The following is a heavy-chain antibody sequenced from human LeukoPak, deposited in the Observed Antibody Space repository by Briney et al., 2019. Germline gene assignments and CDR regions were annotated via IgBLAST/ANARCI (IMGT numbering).Heavy chain of an antibody. V-gene: IGHV4-4*07. Sequence: SETLSLTCTVSGGSISSYYWSWIRQPAGKGLGWIGRIYTSGSTNYNPSLKSRVTMSVDTSKNQFSLKLSSVTAADTAVYYCARESAGFTSDAFDIWGQGTMVTVSS. CDR3: ARESAGFTSDAFDI. CDR1: GGSISSYY. J-gene: IGHJ3*02. CDR2: IYTSGST.